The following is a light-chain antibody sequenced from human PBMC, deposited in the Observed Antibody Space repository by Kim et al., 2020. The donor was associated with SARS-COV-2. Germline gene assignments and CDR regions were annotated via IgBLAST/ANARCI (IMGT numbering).Light chain of an antibody. J-gene: IGKJ4*01. Sequence: VSPGERATLSCRASQSVSGSYLAWYQQKPGHAPTLLIYDASTRATGIPDRFSGSGSGTDFTLTISRLEPEDFAVYYCQQYGRSLTFGGGTKVDIK. CDR3: QQYGRSLT. CDR2: DAS. CDR1: QSVSGSY. V-gene: IGKV3-20*01.